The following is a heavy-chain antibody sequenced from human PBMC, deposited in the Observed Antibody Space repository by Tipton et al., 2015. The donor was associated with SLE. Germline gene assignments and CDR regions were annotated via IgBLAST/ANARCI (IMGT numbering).Heavy chain of an antibody. V-gene: IGHV3-30*04. CDR2: ISYDGSNK. Sequence: SLRLSCAASGFTFSSYAMHWVRQAPGKGLEWVAVISYDGSNKYYADSVKGRFTVFRANSKNKLYLQMNSLRAEDTAVYYCARGVPIGYSSSWYLNWFDPWGQGTLVNVSS. J-gene: IGHJ5*02. CDR1: GFTFSSYA. CDR3: ARGVPIGYSSSWYLNWFDP. D-gene: IGHD6-13*01.